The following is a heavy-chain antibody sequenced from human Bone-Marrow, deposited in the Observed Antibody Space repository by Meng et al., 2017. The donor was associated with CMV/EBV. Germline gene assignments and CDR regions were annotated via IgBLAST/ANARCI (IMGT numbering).Heavy chain of an antibody. Sequence: SETLSLTCTVSGGSISSSSYYWGWIRQPPGKGLEWIGSIYYSGSTYYNPSLKSRVTISVDTSKNQFSLKLSSVTAADTAVYYCARPVIYDFWSGYPDGMDVWGQGTTVTFSS. D-gene: IGHD3-3*01. CDR1: GGSISSSSYY. J-gene: IGHJ6*02. CDR3: ARPVIYDFWSGYPDGMDV. CDR2: IYYSGST. V-gene: IGHV4-39*01.